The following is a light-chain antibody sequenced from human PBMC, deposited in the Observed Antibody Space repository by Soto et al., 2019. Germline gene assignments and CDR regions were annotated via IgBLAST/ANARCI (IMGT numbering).Light chain of an antibody. CDR2: EVS. CDR3: MQSTQLPPT. J-gene: IGKJ5*01. V-gene: IGKV2D-29*02. Sequence: DVVMTQTPLSLSVAPGQPASLSCKSSQSLLHITGETFLFWYLQKPGQSPQLLIYEVSTRVSGVPDRFSGSGSGTDFTLEISRVQTDDVGIYYCMQSTQLPPTFGQGTRL. CDR1: QSLLHITGETF.